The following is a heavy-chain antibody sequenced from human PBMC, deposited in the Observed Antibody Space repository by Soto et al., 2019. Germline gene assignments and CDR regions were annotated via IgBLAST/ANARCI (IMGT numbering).Heavy chain of an antibody. CDR1: GLTFSNAW. J-gene: IGHJ4*02. Sequence: DVQLVESGGGLVKPGGSLRLSCAASGLTFSNAWMNWVRQTPGKGLEWVGRIKSKADGATTDYAAPVKGTFTISRDDSKNKLYLQMNSLKTEDTANYYCKAQFRDGYRGNDFDYWGPGTLVTVSS. V-gene: IGHV3-15*07. CDR3: KAQFRDGYRGNDFDY. D-gene: IGHD5-12*01. CDR2: IKSKADGATT.